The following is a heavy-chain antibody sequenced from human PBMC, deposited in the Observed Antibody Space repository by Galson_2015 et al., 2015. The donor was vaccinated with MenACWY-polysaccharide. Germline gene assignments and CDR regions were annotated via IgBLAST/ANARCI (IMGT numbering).Heavy chain of an antibody. CDR2: ISYDGNDK. Sequence: SLRLSCAGSGFTFSIGMHWVRQAPGKGLEWVAVISYDGNDKYYADSVKGRFTISRDNSKKTLYLQMNSLRAEDTAVYYCAKQIDEYYGSGNYYPPWDYWGQGTLVTVSS. V-gene: IGHV3-30*18. J-gene: IGHJ4*02. D-gene: IGHD3-10*01. CDR1: GFTFSIG. CDR3: AKQIDEYYGSGNYYPPWDY.